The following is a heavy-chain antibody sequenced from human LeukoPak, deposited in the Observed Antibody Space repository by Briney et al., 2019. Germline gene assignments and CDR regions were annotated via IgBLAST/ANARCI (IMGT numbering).Heavy chain of an antibody. D-gene: IGHD2-15*01. CDR3: AKVGHCSGGSCYSAFDI. Sequence: GGSLRLSCAASGFTFSSYGMHWVRQAPGKGLDWVAVISYDGSNKYYTDSVKGRFTISRDNSKNTLYLQMNCLRAEDTAVYYCAKVGHCSGGSCYSAFDILGQGTMVTVSS. CDR2: ISYDGSNK. J-gene: IGHJ3*02. V-gene: IGHV3-30*18. CDR1: GFTFSSYG.